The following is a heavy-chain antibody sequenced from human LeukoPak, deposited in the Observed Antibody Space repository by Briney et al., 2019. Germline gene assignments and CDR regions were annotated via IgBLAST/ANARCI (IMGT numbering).Heavy chain of an antibody. CDR1: GFTLSSYG. V-gene: IGHV3-30*18. CDR2: ISYDGSNK. J-gene: IGHJ6*04. D-gene: IGHD2/OR15-2a*01. Sequence: PGRSLRLSCAASGFTLSSYGTHWVRHPPGKGLEWVAVISYDGSNKYYADSVKGRFTISRDNSKNTLYLQMNSLRAEDTAVYYCAKDLLGSDYFAYYYYGMDVWGKGTTVTVSS. CDR3: AKDLLGSDYFAYYYYGMDV.